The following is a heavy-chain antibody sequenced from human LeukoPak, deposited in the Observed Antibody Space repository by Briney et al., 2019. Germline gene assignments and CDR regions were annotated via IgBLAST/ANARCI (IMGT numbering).Heavy chain of an antibody. Sequence: GGSLRLSCAPSGFTFDDYAMHWVRQAPGKGLEGGSGISWNSGRIGYADSVKGRFTIYRDNAKNSLYLQMNSLRAEDTAVYYCARDKDFWSGPLGYWGRGTLVTVSS. CDR2: ISWNSGRI. J-gene: IGHJ4*02. V-gene: IGHV3-9*01. D-gene: IGHD3-3*01. CDR3: ARDKDFWSGPLGY. CDR1: GFTFDDYA.